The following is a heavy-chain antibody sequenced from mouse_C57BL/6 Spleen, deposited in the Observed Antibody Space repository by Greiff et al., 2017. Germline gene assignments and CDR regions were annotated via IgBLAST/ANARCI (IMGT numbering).Heavy chain of an antibody. J-gene: IGHJ4*01. CDR3: AREDYSNYVRYAMDY. CDR2: ISDGGSYT. CDR1: GFTFSSYA. Sequence: EVQLVESGGGLVKPGGSLKLSCAASGFTFSSYAMSWVRQTPEKRLEWVATISDGGSYTYYPDNVKGRFTISRDNAKNNLYLQMSHLKSEDTAMYYCAREDYSNYVRYAMDYWGQGTSVTVSS. D-gene: IGHD2-5*01. V-gene: IGHV5-4*01.